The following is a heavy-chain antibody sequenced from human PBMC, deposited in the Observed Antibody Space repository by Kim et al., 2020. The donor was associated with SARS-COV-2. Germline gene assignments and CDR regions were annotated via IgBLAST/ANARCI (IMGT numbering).Heavy chain of an antibody. D-gene: IGHD5-18*01. J-gene: IGHJ4*02. CDR2: ISAYNGNT. CDR3: ARDRRLRSYGNYYFDY. CDR1: GYTFTSYG. V-gene: IGHV1-18*04. Sequence: ASVKVSCKASGYTFTSYGISWVRQAPGQGLEWMGWISAYNGNTNYAQKLQGRVTMTTDTSTSTAYMELRSLRSDDTAVYYCARDRRLRSYGNYYFDYWGQGTLVTVSS.